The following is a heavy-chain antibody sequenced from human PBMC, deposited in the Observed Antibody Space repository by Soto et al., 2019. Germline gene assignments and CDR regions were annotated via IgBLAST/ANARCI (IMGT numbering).Heavy chain of an antibody. CDR3: ANHGGFDF. D-gene: IGHD4-17*01. J-gene: IGHJ3*01. Sequence: EGQLLQSGGGLVQPGESLRVSCAASGFTFSSSGMSWVRQAPGKGLEWVSSISVRGDYRYYADSVKGLFTISRDSSKNTLYLQMNGLTAEATAVYYCANHGGFDFWGQGTMVAVSS. CDR2: ISVRGDYR. CDR1: GFTFSSSG. V-gene: IGHV3-23*01.